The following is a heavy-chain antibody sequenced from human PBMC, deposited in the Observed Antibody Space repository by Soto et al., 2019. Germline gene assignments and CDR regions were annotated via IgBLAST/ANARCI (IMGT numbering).Heavy chain of an antibody. V-gene: IGHV4-59*08. D-gene: IGHD3-16*01. Sequence: SETLSLTCTVSGGSISSYYWSWIRQPPGKGLEWIGYIYYSGSTNYNPSLKSRVTISVDTSKNQFSLKLSSVTAADTAVYYCARRVKGEEMATLYWYFDLWGRGTLVTVSS. J-gene: IGHJ2*01. CDR1: GGSISSYY. CDR2: IYYSGST. CDR3: ARRVKGEEMATLYWYFDL.